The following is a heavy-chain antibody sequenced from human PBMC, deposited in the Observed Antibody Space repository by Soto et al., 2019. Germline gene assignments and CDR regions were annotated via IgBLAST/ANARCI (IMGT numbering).Heavy chain of an antibody. J-gene: IGHJ4*02. CDR2: INHSGST. CDR1: GGSFSGYY. D-gene: IGHD3-10*01. Sequence: ETLSLTCAVYGGSFSGYYWSWIRQPPGKGLEWIGEINHSGSTNYNPSLKSRVTISVDTSKNQFSLKLSSVTAADTAVYYCASQRTSSRSSMVRGDINNWAQGSLVTLAS. CDR3: ASQRTSSRSSMVRGDINN. V-gene: IGHV4-34*01.